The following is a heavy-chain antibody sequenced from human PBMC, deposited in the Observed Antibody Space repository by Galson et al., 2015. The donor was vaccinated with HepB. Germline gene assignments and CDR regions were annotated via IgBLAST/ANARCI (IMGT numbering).Heavy chain of an antibody. CDR2: IYSGGST. V-gene: IGHV3-53*01. J-gene: IGHJ4*02. CDR3: VRDVGGNPVGIDY. CDR1: GFTVGNEY. D-gene: IGHD4-23*01. Sequence: SLRLSCAASGFTVGNEYMSWVRQAPGKGLEWVSVIYSGGSTYYGDSVKGRFTISRDKSKNTLYLHMNSLKAEDTAVYYCVRDVGGNPVGIDYWGQGTLVTVSS.